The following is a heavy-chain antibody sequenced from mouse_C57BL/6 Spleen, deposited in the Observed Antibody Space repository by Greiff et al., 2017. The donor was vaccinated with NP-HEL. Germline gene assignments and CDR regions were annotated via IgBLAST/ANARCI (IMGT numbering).Heavy chain of an antibody. D-gene: IGHD1-1*01. CDR1: GYTFTSYW. CDR3: ARPIYYGSSSYAMDY. V-gene: IGHV1-69*01. Sequence: QVQLQQPGAELVMPGASVKLSCKASGYTFTSYWMHWVKQRPGQGLEWIGEIDPSDSYTNYNQKFKGKSTLTVDKSSSTAYMQLSSLTSEDSAVYYCARPIYYGSSSYAMDYWGQGTSVTVSS. CDR2: IDPSDSYT. J-gene: IGHJ4*01.